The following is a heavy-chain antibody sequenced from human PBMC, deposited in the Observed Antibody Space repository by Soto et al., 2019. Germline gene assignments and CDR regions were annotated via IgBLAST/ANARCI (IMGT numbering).Heavy chain of an antibody. Sequence: QVQLVQSGAEVKKPGSSVKVSCKASGGTFSSYTINWVRQAPGQGLEWIGMIIPILGIANYAQKIQGRVTITADRSTSTAYTEMRSLIAEDTAVYYCARDQGQVTKIAGDDFDIWGQGTMVTVSS. D-gene: IGHD4-17*01. CDR2: IIPILGIA. J-gene: IGHJ3*02. CDR1: GGTFSSYT. CDR3: ARDQGQVTKIAGDDFDI. V-gene: IGHV1-69*08.